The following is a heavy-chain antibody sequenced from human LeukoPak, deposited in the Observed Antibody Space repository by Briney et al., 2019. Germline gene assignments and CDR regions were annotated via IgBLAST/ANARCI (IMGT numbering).Heavy chain of an antibody. D-gene: IGHD2-2*01. J-gene: IGHJ5*02. CDR1: GFTFTSYS. CDR3: ARGAHGIVVVPAAMGP. CDR2: ISSSSSTI. V-gene: IGHV3-48*04. Sequence: GGSLRLSCAASGFTFTSYSMNWVRQAPGKGLEWVSYISSSSSTIYYADSVKGRFTISRDNAKNSLYLQMNSLRAEDTAVYYCARGAHGIVVVPAAMGPWGQGTLVTVSS.